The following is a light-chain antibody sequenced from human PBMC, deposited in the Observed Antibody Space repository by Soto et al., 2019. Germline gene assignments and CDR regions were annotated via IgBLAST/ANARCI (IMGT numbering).Light chain of an antibody. CDR3: QMYKNCPLT. J-gene: IGKJ3*01. Sequence: DIQMTQSPSSLSASVGDRVTITCRASQGISKYLAWYQQKPGKVPKLLIYAASTLQSGVASRFSSSGSGTDFILTLSSLQPKAVATYNCQMYKNCPLTFVPGTKVNIK. V-gene: IGKV1-27*01. CDR2: AAS. CDR1: QGISKY.